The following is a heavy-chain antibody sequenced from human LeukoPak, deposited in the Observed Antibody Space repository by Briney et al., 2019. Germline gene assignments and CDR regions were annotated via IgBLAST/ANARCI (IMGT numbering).Heavy chain of an antibody. CDR3: ARSSGLNWFDP. CDR2: INHSGST. V-gene: IGHV4-34*01. J-gene: IGHJ5*02. CDR1: GGSFSGYY. D-gene: IGHD3-10*01. Sequence: KTSETLSLTCAVYGGSFSGYYWSWIRQPPGKGQEWIGEINHSGSTNYNPSLKSRVTISVDTSKNQFSLKLSSVTATDTAVYYCARSSGLNWFDPWGQGTLVSVSS.